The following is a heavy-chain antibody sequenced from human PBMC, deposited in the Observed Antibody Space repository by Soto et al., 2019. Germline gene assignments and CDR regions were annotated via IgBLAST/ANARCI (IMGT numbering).Heavy chain of an antibody. J-gene: IGHJ4*02. V-gene: IGHV3-23*01. CDR1: GFTFNNYA. Sequence: EVKLLESGGGLVQSGGSLRLSCAASGFTFNNYAMSWVRQAPGKGLEWVSGISGGGGSTFYADSEKGRFTISRDNSKSTLFLQMNSLRVEDTAVYYCAKGVRSSSCYACFDCWGQGSLVTVSS. D-gene: IGHD2-2*01. CDR3: AKGVRSSSCYACFDC. CDR2: ISGGGGST.